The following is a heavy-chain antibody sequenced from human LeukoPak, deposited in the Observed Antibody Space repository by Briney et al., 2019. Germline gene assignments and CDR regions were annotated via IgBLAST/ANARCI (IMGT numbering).Heavy chain of an antibody. V-gene: IGHV3-30-3*01. Sequence: GRSLRLSCAASGFTFSSYAMHWVRQAPGKGLEWVAVISYDGSNKYYADSVKGRFTISRDNAKNSLYLQMNTLRAEDTAVYYCARVTVVSDYWAREPWSPSPQ. CDR3: ARVTVVSDY. D-gene: IGHD4-11*01. J-gene: IGHJ4*02. CDR2: ISYDGSNK. CDR1: GFTFSSYA.